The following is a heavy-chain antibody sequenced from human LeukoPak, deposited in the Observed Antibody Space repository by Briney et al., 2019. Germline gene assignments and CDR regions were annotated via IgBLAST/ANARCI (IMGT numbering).Heavy chain of an antibody. CDR2: IYSSGST. J-gene: IGHJ4*02. V-gene: IGHV4-31*03. D-gene: IGHD7-27*01. Sequence: SETLSLTCTVSGDSISSGGYYWSWIRQHPGKGLEWIGYIYSSGSTYYSPSLKSRLTLSVDTSENQFSLRLRSVTAADTAVYFCARVALNWGSGRSFDYWGQGTLVTVSS. CDR3: ARVALNWGSGRSFDY. CDR1: GDSISSGGYY.